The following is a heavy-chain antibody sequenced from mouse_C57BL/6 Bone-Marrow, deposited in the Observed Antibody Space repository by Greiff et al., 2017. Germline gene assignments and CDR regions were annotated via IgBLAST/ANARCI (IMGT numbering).Heavy chain of an antibody. Sequence: EVMLVESGGGLVQSGRSLRLSCATSGFTFSDFYMEWVRQAPGKGLEWIAASRNKANDYTTEYSASVKGRFIVSRDTSQSILYLQMNALRAEDTAIYYCARDGNYYAMDYWGQGTSVTVSS. J-gene: IGHJ4*01. CDR3: ARDGNYYAMDY. CDR2: SRNKANDYTT. V-gene: IGHV7-1*01. CDR1: GFTFSDFY.